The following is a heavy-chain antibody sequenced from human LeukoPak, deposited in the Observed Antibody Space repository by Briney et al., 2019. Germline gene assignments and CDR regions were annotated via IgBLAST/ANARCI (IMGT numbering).Heavy chain of an antibody. CDR3: ARATYYYGSGSLNFDY. CDR2: IKQDGSEI. CDR1: EFTFSSYW. V-gene: IGHV3-7*05. D-gene: IGHD3-10*01. Sequence: GGSLRLSCAASEFTFSSYWMTWVRQAPGKGLEWVANIKQDGSEIYYMDSVKGRFTISRDNAKNSLYLQMNSLRAEDTAVYYCARATYYYGSGSLNFDYWGQGTLVPVSS. J-gene: IGHJ4*02.